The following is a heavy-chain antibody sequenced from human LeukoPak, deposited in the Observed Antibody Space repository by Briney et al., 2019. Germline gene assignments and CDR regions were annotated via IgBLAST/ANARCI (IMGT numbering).Heavy chain of an antibody. CDR3: ARNGDYDGRGFYYFFDY. D-gene: IGHD3-22*01. V-gene: IGHV3-7*04. Sequence: QPGVSLRLSCAASGFTFSSYWMSWVRQAPGKGVEWLSNIKQDGSEKYYVDSVKGRFTISRDNAKNSLSLQMNSLRAEDTAVYYCARNGDYDGRGFYYFFDYWGRGTLVTVSS. CDR1: GFTFSSYW. CDR2: IKQDGSEK. J-gene: IGHJ4*02.